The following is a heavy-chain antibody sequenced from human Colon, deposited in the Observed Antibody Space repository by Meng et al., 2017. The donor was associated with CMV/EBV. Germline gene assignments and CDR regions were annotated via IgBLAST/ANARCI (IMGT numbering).Heavy chain of an antibody. CDR3: ARDSYHYGSSTYNWFDP. V-gene: IGHV4-59*01. CDR2: IHHSGTT. D-gene: IGHD3-10*01. Sequence: GSLRLSCTVSGDSIRTYWWSWIRQSPGKGLEWIGYIHHSGTTNHNPSPRSRVIMSVDTSNNQFSLKLTSVTAADTAVYYCARDSYHYGSSTYNWFDPWGQGILVTVSS. J-gene: IGHJ5*02. CDR1: GDSIRTYW.